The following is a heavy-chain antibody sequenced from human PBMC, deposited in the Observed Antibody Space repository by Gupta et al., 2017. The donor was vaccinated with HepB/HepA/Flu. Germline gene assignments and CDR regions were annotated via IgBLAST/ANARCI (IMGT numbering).Heavy chain of an antibody. Sequence: QVQLVQSGAEVKKPGASVKVSCKASGYTFTSYDINWVRQATGQGLEWMGWMNPNSGNTGYLQKFQGRVTMTRDISMSTAYMELSSLTSEDTAVYYCAKGRGDYEPSDYWGKGTLVTVSS. CDR2: MNPNSGNT. CDR3: AKGRGDYEPSDY. V-gene: IGHV1-8*01. J-gene: IGHJ4*02. D-gene: IGHD4-17*01. CDR1: GYTFTSYD.